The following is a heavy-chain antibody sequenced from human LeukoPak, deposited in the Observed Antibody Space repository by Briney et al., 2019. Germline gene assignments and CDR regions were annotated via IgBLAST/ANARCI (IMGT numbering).Heavy chain of an antibody. V-gene: IGHV3-11*01. Sequence: GGSLRLSCAASGFSFSDYYMSWIRQAPGKGLEWLSFISSSGAVIQYEDSVKGRFTISRDSAKNSLSLQMNSLRVADTAVYYCASIPAAIGFFGELYPFHYWGQGTLVTVSS. CDR1: GFSFSDYY. D-gene: IGHD3-10*01. CDR2: ISSSGAVI. J-gene: IGHJ4*02. CDR3: ASIPAAIGFFGELYPFHY.